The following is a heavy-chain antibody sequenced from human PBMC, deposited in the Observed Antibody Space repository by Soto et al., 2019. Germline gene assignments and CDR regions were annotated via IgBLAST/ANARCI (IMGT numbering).Heavy chain of an antibody. D-gene: IGHD6-13*01. CDR3: ASSWASSWYEAYYYGMDV. CDR1: GGSISSGGYY. V-gene: IGHV4-31*03. Sequence: PSETLSLTCTVSGGSISSGGYYWSWIRQHPGKGLEWIGDIYYTGSTYYNPSLKSRVTISVDTSKNQFSLKLSSVTAADTAVYSCASSWASSWYEAYYYGMDVWGQGTTVTVSS. CDR2: IYYTGST. J-gene: IGHJ6*02.